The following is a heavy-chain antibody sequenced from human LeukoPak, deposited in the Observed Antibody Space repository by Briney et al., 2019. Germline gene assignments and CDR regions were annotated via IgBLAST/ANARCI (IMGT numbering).Heavy chain of an antibody. CDR1: GYTFSSYD. D-gene: IGHD3-16*01. Sequence: GASVKVSCKASGYTFSSYDINWVRQATGQGLEWMGWMNPNSGNTGYAQKFQGRVNMTRNTSISTAYMELSSLRSEDTAVYYCARDNDSRDLPHFDYWGQGTLVTVSS. CDR2: MNPNSGNT. CDR3: ARDNDSRDLPHFDY. J-gene: IGHJ4*02. V-gene: IGHV1-8*01.